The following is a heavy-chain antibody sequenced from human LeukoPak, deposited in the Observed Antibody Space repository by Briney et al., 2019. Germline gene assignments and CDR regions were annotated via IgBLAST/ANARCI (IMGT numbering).Heavy chain of an antibody. CDR3: VRGIGDCSSTSCYPYYGMDV. Sequence: SETLSLTCTVSGGSISSSSYYWGWIRQPPGKGLEWIGSIYYSGSTYYNPSLKSRVTISVDTSKNQFSLKLSSVTAADTAVYYCVRGIGDCSSTSCYPYYGMDVWGQGTTVTVSS. CDR1: GGSISSSSYY. CDR2: IYYSGST. J-gene: IGHJ6*02. D-gene: IGHD2-2*01. V-gene: IGHV4-39*07.